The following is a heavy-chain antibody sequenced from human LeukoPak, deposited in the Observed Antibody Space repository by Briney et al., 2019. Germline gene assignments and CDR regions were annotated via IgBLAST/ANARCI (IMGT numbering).Heavy chain of an antibody. J-gene: IGHJ4*02. D-gene: IGHD2-15*01. CDR1: GGSFSGSY. Sequence: SETLSLTCAVNGGSFSGSYWTWVRQPPGKGLEWIGEINHSGNTNYNPSLKSRVTISLDTSKNRFSLTMSPLTAADTAVYYCARGDPSRYCTDGSCYSVQIWFDYWGQGTLVAVSS. CDR2: INHSGNT. V-gene: IGHV4-34*01. CDR3: ARGDPSRYCTDGSCYSVQIWFDY.